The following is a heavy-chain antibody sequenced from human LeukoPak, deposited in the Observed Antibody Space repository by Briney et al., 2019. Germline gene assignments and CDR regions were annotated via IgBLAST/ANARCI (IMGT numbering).Heavy chain of an antibody. CDR3: ARDRGGYRDYGDYVRYAFDI. Sequence: RPSQTLSLTCAVSGGSISSGGYSWSWIRQPPGKGLEWIGYIYHSGSTYYNPSLKSRVTISVDRSKNQFSLKLSSVTAADTAVYYCARDRGGYRDYGDYVRYAFDIWGQGTMVTVSS. J-gene: IGHJ3*02. V-gene: IGHV4-30-2*01. D-gene: IGHD4-17*01. CDR2: IYHSGST. CDR1: GGSISSGGYS.